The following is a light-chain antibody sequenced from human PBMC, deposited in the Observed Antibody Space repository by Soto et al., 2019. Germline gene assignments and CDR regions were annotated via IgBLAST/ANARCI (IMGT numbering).Light chain of an antibody. CDR1: QSISSW. CDR3: LQYNSYSPVWT. Sequence: DIQMTQSPSTLSASIGDRVTITCRASQSISSWLAWYQQKPGKAPKLLIYEASNLETGVPSRFSGSGSGTEFTLTISSLQPDDFATYYCLQYNSYSPVWTFGQGTKVEIK. J-gene: IGKJ1*01. V-gene: IGKV1-5*03. CDR2: EAS.